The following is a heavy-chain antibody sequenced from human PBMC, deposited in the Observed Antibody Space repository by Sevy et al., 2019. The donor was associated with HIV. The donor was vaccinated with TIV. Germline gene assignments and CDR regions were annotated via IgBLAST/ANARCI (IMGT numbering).Heavy chain of an antibody. CDR2: IYYSGST. J-gene: IGHJ4*02. CDR1: GGSISSSSYY. CDR3: ARGPTGVRGVYFDY. V-gene: IGHV4-39*01. Sequence: SETLSLTCTVSGGSISSSSYYWGWIRQPPGKGLEWIGNIYYSGSTYYNPSVKSRVTISVDTSKKQFSLKLRSVTAADTAVYYCARGPTGVRGVYFDYWGQRTLVTVSS. D-gene: IGHD3-10*01.